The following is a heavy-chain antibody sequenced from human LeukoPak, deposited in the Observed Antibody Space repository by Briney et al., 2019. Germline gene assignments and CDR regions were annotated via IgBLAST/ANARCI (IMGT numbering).Heavy chain of an antibody. CDR2: IYSGGST. J-gene: IGHJ6*03. CDR1: GFIVSSNY. Sequence: GGSLRLSCAASGFIVSSNYMTWVRQAPGKGLEWVSVIYSGGSTYYADSVKGRFTISRDNAKNSLYLQMNSLRAEDTAVYYCARIHKRLITYYYYYMDVWGKGTTVTVSS. V-gene: IGHV3-66*01. D-gene: IGHD1-20*01. CDR3: ARIHKRLITYYYYYMDV.